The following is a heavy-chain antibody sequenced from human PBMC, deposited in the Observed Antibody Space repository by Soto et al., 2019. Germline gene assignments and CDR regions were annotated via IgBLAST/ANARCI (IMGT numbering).Heavy chain of an antibody. J-gene: IGHJ4*02. D-gene: IGHD5-12*01. CDR3: ARDLGGYVHLWDKSNY. CDR2: ISFDGSEK. CDR1: GFRFSGFA. V-gene: IGHV3-30*04. Sequence: QVQLVESGGGVVQPGASLRLSCAASGFRFSGFAMHWVRQAPGKGLEWVAVISFDGSEKFYVDSVTGRFSISRDDFHSTVFLQMDSLRPEDTGVYYCARDLGGYVHLWDKSNYWGQGTLVNVSS.